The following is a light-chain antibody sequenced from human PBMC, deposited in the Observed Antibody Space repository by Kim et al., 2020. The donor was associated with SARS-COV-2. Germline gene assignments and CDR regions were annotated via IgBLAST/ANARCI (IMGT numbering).Light chain of an antibody. CDR3: QHRSNWPLT. CDR2: DAF. Sequence: SLSPGERAPRSCRASQSISSYLAWYQQKPGQAPRLLIYDAFKRATGIPARFSGSGSGTDFTLTISSLEPEDFAVYYCQHRSNWPLTFGGGTKLEI. CDR1: QSISSY. V-gene: IGKV3-11*01. J-gene: IGKJ4*01.